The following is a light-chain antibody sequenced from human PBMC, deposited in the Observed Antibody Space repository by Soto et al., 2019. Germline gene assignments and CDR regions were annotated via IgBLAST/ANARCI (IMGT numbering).Light chain of an antibody. CDR1: QSVSSSY. V-gene: IGKV3-20*01. J-gene: IGKJ2*01. CDR3: QHYDTPPLYI. Sequence: EIVLTQSPGTLSLSPGERATLSCRASQSVSSSYLAWYQQKPGQAPRLLIYGASSRATGIPDRFSGSGSGADFTLTINRLEPEDFEVYYCQHYDTPPLYIFGQGTKLEIK. CDR2: GAS.